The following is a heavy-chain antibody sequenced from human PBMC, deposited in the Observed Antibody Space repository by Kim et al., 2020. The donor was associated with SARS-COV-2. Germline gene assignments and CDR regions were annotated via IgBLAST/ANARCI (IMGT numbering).Heavy chain of an antibody. Sequence: GGSLRLSCAASGFTFSSYSMNWVRQAPGKGLEWVSSISSSSSYIYYADSVKGRFTISRDNAKNSLYLQMNSLRAEDTAVYYCARDLLTMVRGVIGYWGQGTLVTVSS. CDR3: ARDLLTMVRGVIGY. CDR1: GFTFSSYS. D-gene: IGHD3-10*01. CDR2: ISSSSSYI. J-gene: IGHJ4*02. V-gene: IGHV3-21*01.